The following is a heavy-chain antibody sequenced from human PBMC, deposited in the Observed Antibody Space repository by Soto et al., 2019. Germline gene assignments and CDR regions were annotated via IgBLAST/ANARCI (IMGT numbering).Heavy chain of an antibody. D-gene: IGHD1-26*01. CDR2: IYYSGST. CDR3: CARXXGXVGATAADY. CDR1: GGSISSGGYY. J-gene: IGHJ4*02. Sequence: QVQLQESGPGLVKPSQTLSLTCTVSGGSISSGGYYWSWIRQHPGKGLEWIGYIYYSGSTYYNPSLKSRVXXSXXXXKXXXXXXXXXXXXXXXXXXXCARXXGXVGATAADYWGQGTLVTVSS. V-gene: IGHV4-31*03.